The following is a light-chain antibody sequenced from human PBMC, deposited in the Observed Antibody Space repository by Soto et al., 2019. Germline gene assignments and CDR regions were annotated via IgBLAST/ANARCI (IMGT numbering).Light chain of an antibody. CDR2: DVN. J-gene: IGLJ2*01. CDR1: SSDVGGYND. CDR3: SSQTGSATMV. V-gene: IGLV2-8*01. Sequence: QSALTQPPSASGSPGQSVTISCTGTSSDVGGYNDVSWYQQHPGKAPKLMIYDVNRRTSGAPDRFSGSKSGDTASLIISGLQAEDEADYYCSSQTGSATMVFGGGTKVTVL.